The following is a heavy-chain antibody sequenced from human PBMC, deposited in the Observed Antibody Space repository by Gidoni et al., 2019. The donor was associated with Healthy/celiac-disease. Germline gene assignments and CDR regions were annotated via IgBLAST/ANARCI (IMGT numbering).Heavy chain of an antibody. J-gene: IGHJ4*02. D-gene: IGHD5-18*01. Sequence: QVQLQESGPGLVKPSETLSLTCTVSGGSISSYYWSWIRQPPGKGLEWIGYIYYSGSTNYNPSLKSRVTISVDTSKNQFSLKLSSVTAADTAVYYCARGSYSYGYGGAHYFDYWGQGTLVTVSS. V-gene: IGHV4-59*01. CDR2: IYYSGST. CDR3: ARGSYSYGYGGAHYFDY. CDR1: GGSISSYY.